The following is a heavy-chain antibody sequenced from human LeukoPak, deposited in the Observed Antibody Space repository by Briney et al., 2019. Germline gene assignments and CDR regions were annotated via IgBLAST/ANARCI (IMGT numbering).Heavy chain of an antibody. CDR3: AGPNYNWNEVGWFDP. CDR1: GFTFSSYA. CDR2: ISSSGSTI. J-gene: IGHJ5*02. D-gene: IGHD1-20*01. V-gene: IGHV3-48*04. Sequence: GGSLRLSCAASGFTFSSYAMSWVRQAPGKGLEWVSYISSSGSTIYYADSVKGRFTISRDNAKNSLYLQMNSLRAEDTAVYYCAGPNYNWNEVGWFDPWGQGTLVTVSS.